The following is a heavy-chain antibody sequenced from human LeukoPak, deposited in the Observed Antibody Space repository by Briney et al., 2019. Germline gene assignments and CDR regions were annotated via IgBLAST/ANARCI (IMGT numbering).Heavy chain of an antibody. CDR2: IKQDESEK. CDR3: AKKLFTGMGYYFDS. CDR1: GFIFSSYW. J-gene: IGHJ4*02. D-gene: IGHD3-10*01. Sequence: GGSLRLSCAASGFIFSSYWMSWVRQAPGKGLEWVAHIKQDESEKNYVDSVKGRFTISRDDSKNTLYLQMNSLRAEDTALYYCAKKLFTGMGYYFDSWGQGTLVTVSS. V-gene: IGHV3-7*03.